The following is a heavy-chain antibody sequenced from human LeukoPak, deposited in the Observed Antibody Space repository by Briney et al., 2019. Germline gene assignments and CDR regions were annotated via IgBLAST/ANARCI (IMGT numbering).Heavy chain of an antibody. V-gene: IGHV3-23*01. CDR3: AKDAEYSSSSHLDY. J-gene: IGHJ4*02. CDR2: ISGSGGST. CDR1: GFTFSSYA. Sequence: GGSLRPSCAASGFTFSSYAMSWVRQAPGKGLEWVSAISGSGGSTYYADSVKGRFTISRDNSKNTLYLQMNSLRAEDTAVYYCAKDAEYSSSSHLDYWGQGTLVTVSS. D-gene: IGHD6-6*01.